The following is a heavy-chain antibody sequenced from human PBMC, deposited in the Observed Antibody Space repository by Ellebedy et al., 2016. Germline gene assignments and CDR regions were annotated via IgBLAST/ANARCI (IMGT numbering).Heavy chain of an antibody. D-gene: IGHD4-23*01. Sequence: LRLXXAVSGGSIGSGGYSWSWIRQPPGKGLEWIGYIYHSGSTYYNPSLKSRVTISVDTSKNQFSLKLSSVTAADTAVYYCARAWYGGNDYWGQGTLVTVSS. J-gene: IGHJ4*02. CDR3: ARAWYGGNDY. V-gene: IGHV4-30-2*05. CDR2: IYHSGST. CDR1: GGSIGSGGYS.